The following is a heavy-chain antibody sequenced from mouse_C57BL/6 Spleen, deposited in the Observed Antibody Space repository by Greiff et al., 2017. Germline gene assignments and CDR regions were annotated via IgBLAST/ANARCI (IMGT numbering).Heavy chain of an antibody. CDR3: ASPYHDYEDY. Sequence: QVQLQQPGAELVKPGASVKLSCKASGYTFTSYWMQWVKQRPGQGLEWIGEIDPSDSYTNYNQKFKGKATLTVDTSSSTAYMQLSSLTSEDSAVYYCASPYHDYEDYWGQGTTLTGSS. J-gene: IGHJ2*01. CDR2: IDPSDSYT. CDR1: GYTFTSYW. D-gene: IGHD2-4*01. V-gene: IGHV1-50*01.